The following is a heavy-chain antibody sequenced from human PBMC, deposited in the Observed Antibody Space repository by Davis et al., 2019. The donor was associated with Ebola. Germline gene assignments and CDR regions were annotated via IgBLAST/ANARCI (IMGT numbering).Heavy chain of an antibody. CDR2: ISAYNGNT. D-gene: IGHD1-26*01. Sequence: ASVKVSCKASGYTFKNSAISWVRQAPGQGLGWMGWISAYNGNTAYAQILQGRVTMTTDTSTGTAYMELRSLRSDDTAVYFCARTSIVGTTTTASDIWGQGTMVTVSS. V-gene: IGHV1-18*01. J-gene: IGHJ3*02. CDR1: GYTFKNSA. CDR3: ARTSIVGTTTTASDI.